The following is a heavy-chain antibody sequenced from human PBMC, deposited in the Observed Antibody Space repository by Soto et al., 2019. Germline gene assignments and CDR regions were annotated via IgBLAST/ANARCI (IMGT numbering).Heavy chain of an antibody. Sequence: QVQLVESGGGVVQPGRSLRLSCAASGFTFSSYGMHWVRQAPGKGLEWVAVIWYDGSNKYYADSVKGRFTISRDNSKNTLYLQMNSLRADDTAVYYCARAGKESRYPDYYYYGMDVWGQGTTVTVSS. V-gene: IGHV3-33*01. CDR2: IWYDGSNK. CDR1: GFTFSSYG. D-gene: IGHD1-1*01. J-gene: IGHJ6*02. CDR3: ARAGKESRYPDYYYYGMDV.